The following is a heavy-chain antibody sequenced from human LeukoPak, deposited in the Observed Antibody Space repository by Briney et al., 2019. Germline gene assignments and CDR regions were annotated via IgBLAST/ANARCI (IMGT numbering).Heavy chain of an antibody. Sequence: GGSLRLSCAASGFTFSSYGMSWVRQAPGKGLEWVSGISGSGGSTYYADSVKGRFTISRDNSKNTLYLQMNSLRAEDTAVYYCARVVPAAIPSFDYWGQGTLVTVSS. CDR3: ARVVPAAIPSFDY. J-gene: IGHJ4*02. D-gene: IGHD2-2*02. CDR1: GFTFSSYG. V-gene: IGHV3-23*01. CDR2: ISGSGGST.